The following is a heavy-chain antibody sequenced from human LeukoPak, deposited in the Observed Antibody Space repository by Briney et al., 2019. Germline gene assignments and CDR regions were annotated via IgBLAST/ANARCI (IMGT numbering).Heavy chain of an antibody. V-gene: IGHV3-74*01. D-gene: IGHD3-10*01. CDR3: VRGGFGHAMDV. CDR1: GFTFSSYA. CDR2: INNDGSGT. Sequence: LAGGSLRLSCAASGFTFSSYAMSWVRQAPGKGLVWVSVINNDGSGTNYADSVKGRSTISRDNAKNTLYLQMTSLGAEDTAVYYCVRGGFGHAMDVWGQGTTVTVSS. J-gene: IGHJ6*02.